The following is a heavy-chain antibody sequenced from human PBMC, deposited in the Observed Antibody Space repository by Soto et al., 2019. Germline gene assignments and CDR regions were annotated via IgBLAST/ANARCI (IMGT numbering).Heavy chain of an antibody. CDR1: GGSFSAYY. V-gene: IGHV4-34*01. CDR3: ASYGSGSYYNGYYFDY. CDR2: IHHSGSI. J-gene: IGHJ4*02. D-gene: IGHD3-10*01. Sequence: SETLSLTCAVYGGSFSAYYWSWIRQSPGKGLEWIGEIHHSGSINYKPSLKSRVTISVDTSKNQFSLELRSVTAADTAVYYCASYGSGSYYNGYYFDYWGQGTLVTVSS.